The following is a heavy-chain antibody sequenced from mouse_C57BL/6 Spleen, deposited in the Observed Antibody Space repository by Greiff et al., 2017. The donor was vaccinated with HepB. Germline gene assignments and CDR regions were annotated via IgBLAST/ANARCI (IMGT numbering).Heavy chain of an antibody. CDR3: ARKALDGYYGYFDV. V-gene: IGHV1-53*01. D-gene: IGHD2-3*01. CDR2: INPSNGGT. Sequence: QVQLQQPGTELVKPGASVKLSCKASGYTFTSYWMHWVKRRPGQGLEWIGNINPSNGGTNYNEKFKSKATLTVDKSSSTAYMQLSSLTSEDSAVYYCARKALDGYYGYFDVWGTGTTVTVSS. CDR1: GYTFTSYW. J-gene: IGHJ1*03.